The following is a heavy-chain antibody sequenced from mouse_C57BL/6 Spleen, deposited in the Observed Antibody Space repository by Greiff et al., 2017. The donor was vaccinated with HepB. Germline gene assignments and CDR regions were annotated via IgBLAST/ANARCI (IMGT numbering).Heavy chain of an antibody. J-gene: IGHJ4*01. CDR1: GFSLTSYG. V-gene: IGHV2-6-1*01. D-gene: IGHD2-5*01. CDR3: ARHGSNYGDAMDY. Sequence: QVQLKQSGPGLVAPSQSLSITCTVSGFSLTSYGVHWVRQPPGKGLAWLVVIWSDGSTTYNSALKSRLSISKDNSKSQVFLKMNSLQTDDTAMYYCARHGSNYGDAMDYWGQGTSVTVSS. CDR2: IWSDGST.